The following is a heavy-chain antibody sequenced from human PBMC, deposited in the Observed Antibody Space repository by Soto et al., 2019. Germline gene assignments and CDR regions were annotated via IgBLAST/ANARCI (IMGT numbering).Heavy chain of an antibody. V-gene: IGHV1-46*01. D-gene: IGHD2-15*01. Sequence: ASVKVSCKASGYTFTSYYMHWVRQAPGQGLEWMGIINPSGGSTSYAQKFQGRVTMTRDTSTSTVYMELSSLRSEDTAVYYCARVRCSGGSCYKPTFDYWGQGTLVTFSS. CDR2: INPSGGST. CDR3: ARVRCSGGSCYKPTFDY. J-gene: IGHJ4*02. CDR1: GYTFTSYY.